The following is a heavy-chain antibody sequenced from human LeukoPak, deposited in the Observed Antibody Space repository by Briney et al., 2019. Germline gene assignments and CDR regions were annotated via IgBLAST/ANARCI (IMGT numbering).Heavy chain of an antibody. V-gene: IGHV4-4*07. CDR3: ARSISGSYQLSDAFDI. CDR1: GGSISSYY. CDR2: IYTSGST. D-gene: IGHD3-10*01. J-gene: IGHJ3*02. Sequence: PSETLSLTCTVSGGSISSYYWSWIRQPAGKGLEWIGRIYTSGSTNYNPSHKSRVTMSVDTSKNQFSLKLSSVTAADTAVYYCARSISGSYQLSDAFDIWGQGTMVTVSS.